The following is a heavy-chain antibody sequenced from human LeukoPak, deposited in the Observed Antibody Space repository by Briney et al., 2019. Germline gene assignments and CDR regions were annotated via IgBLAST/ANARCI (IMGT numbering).Heavy chain of an antibody. CDR1: GFNFNNYA. CDR2: IVASSGAT. Sequence: PGGSLRLSCAASGFNFNNYAMSWVRQAPGKGLEWVSHIVASSGATFYADSVKGRFTISRDHSKNTLYLQMNSLRAEDTALYCAKGGYDYVEVGYFDSWGQGTLVTVSS. J-gene: IGHJ4*02. V-gene: IGHV3-23*01. CDR3: AKGGYDYVEVGYFDS. D-gene: IGHD5-12*01.